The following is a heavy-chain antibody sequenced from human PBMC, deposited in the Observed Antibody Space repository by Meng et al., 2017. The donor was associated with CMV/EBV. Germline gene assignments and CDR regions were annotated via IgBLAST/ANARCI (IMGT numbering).Heavy chain of an antibody. Sequence: GGSLRLSCTASGFTFGDYAMSWVRQAPGKGLEWVGFIRSKAYGGTTEYAASVKGRFTISRDDSKSIAYLQMNSLKTEDTAVYYCTRDPYYYDSSGYPDHFDYWGQGTLVTVSS. CDR3: TRDPYYYDSSGYPDHFDY. CDR1: GFTFGDYA. J-gene: IGHJ4*02. V-gene: IGHV3-49*04. D-gene: IGHD3-22*01. CDR2: IRSKAYGGTT.